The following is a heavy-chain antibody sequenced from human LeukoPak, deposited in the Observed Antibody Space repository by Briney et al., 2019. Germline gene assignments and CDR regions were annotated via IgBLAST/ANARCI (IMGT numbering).Heavy chain of an antibody. D-gene: IGHD3-16*01. J-gene: IGHJ4*02. CDR2: ISYDGSNK. CDR3: AKARFPLAGQVISDY. V-gene: IGHV3-30*18. Sequence: GGSLRLSCAASGFTFSSYWMTWVRQAPGKGLEWVAVISYDGSNKYYADSVEGRFTISRDNSKNTLYLQMNSLRAEDTAVYYCAKARFPLAGQVISDYWGQGTLVTVSS. CDR1: GFTFSSYW.